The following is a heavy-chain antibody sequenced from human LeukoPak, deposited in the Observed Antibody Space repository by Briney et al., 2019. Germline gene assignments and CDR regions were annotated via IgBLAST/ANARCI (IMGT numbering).Heavy chain of an antibody. J-gene: IGHJ4*02. CDR2: IYSGGST. V-gene: IGHV3-53*01. Sequence: PGGSLRLSCAASGFTVSSNYMSWVRQAPGKGLEWVSVIYSGGSTYYADSVKGRFTISRDNSKNTLYLQMNSLRAEDTAVYYCAKDPEDIVVVPAADYWGQGTLVTVSS. CDR3: AKDPEDIVVVPAADY. D-gene: IGHD2-2*01. CDR1: GFTVSSNY.